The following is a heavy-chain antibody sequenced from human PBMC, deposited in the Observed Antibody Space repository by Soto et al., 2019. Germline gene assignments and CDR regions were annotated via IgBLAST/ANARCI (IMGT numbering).Heavy chain of an antibody. CDR3: TRLRGSSPFDY. Sequence: EVQLVESGGGLVQPGGSLKLSCAASGFTFSGSAMHWVRQASGKGLEWVGRIRSKANSYATAYAASGKGRFTISRDDSKNTAYLQMNSLKTEDTAVYYCTRLRGSSPFDYWGQGTLVTVSS. D-gene: IGHD1-26*01. CDR1: GFTFSGSA. CDR2: IRSKANSYAT. V-gene: IGHV3-73*02. J-gene: IGHJ4*02.